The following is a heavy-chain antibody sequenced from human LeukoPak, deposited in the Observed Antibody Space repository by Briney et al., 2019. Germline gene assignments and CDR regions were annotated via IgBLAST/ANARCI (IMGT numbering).Heavy chain of an antibody. CDR1: GYTFTGYY. J-gene: IGHJ6*02. V-gene: IGHV1-2*04. CDR3: ARDLSAGDYYYGMDV. D-gene: IGHD3-10*01. CDR2: INPNSGGT. Sequence: ASANVSCKASGYTFTGYYMHWVRQAPGQGLEWMGWINPNSGGTNYAQKFQGWVTMTRDTSISTAYMELSRLRSDDTAVYYCARDLSAGDYYYGMDVWGQGTTVTVSS.